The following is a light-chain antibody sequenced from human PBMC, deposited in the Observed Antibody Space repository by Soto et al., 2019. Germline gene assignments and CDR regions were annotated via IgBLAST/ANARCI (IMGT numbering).Light chain of an antibody. J-gene: IGKJ3*01. CDR1: QSVSSTY. V-gene: IGKV3-20*01. CDR3: QQYGTSPVT. CDR2: GAS. Sequence: EIVLTQSPATLSLSPGERATLSCRASQSVSSTYLAWYQQTPGQAPRLLIYGASNRATGIPDRFSGSGSGTDFALTISRLEPEDFAVYYCQQYGTSPVTFGPGTKVDIK.